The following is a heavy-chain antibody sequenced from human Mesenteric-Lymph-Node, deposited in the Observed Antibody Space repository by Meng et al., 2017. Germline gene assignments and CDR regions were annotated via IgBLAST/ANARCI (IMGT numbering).Heavy chain of an antibody. V-gene: IGHV3-23*01. J-gene: IGHJ4*02. D-gene: IGHD2-2*01. CDR3: AKLGHIVVVPAAMEVDY. Sequence: GGSLRLSCAAFGFTFSNYAMSWVRQAPGKGLEWVSGISGSGGRTYLDSEKGRFTISRDNSNNMLYLQMNSLRAEDTAVYYCAKLGHIVVVPAAMEVDYWGQGTLVTVSS. CDR2: ISGSGGRT. CDR1: GFTFSNYA.